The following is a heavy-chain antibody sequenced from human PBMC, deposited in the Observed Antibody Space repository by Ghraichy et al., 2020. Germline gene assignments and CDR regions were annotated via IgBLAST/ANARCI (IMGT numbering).Heavy chain of an antibody. CDR3: AKACGNCSGGSCPPYNWFDP. D-gene: IGHD2-15*01. V-gene: IGHV3-23*01. CDR1: GFTFSSYA. CDR2: TSGGGGTT. J-gene: IGHJ5*02. Sequence: GESLNISCEASGFTFSSYAMTWVRQAPGKGLEWVSTTSGGGGTTYHADSVKGRFTISRDNSKNTLYLQINSLRAEDTALYYCAKACGNCSGGSCPPYNWFDPWGQGTQVTVSS.